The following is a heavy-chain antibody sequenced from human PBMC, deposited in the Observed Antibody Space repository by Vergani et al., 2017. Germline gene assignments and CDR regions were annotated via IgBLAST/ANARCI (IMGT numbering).Heavy chain of an antibody. CDR2: IWYDGSNK. D-gene: IGHD1-26*01. CDR1: GFTFSSYG. Sequence: QVQLVESGGGVVQPGRSLRLSCAASGFTFSSYGMHWVRQAPGKGLEWVAVIWYDGSNKYYADSVKGRFTISRDNSKNTLYLQMNSLRAEDTAVYYCARDRVGATTYSNLCDYWGQGTLVTVSS. CDR3: ARDRVGATTYSNLCDY. J-gene: IGHJ4*02. V-gene: IGHV3-33*01.